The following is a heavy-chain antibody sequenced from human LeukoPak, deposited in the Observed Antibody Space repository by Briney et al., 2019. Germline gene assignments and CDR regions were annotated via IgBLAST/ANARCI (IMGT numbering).Heavy chain of an antibody. CDR3: ARDRGQYVDWLLANY. Sequence: ASVKVSCKASGYTFTSYDINWVRQATGQGLEWMGWMNPNSGNTGYAQKFQGRVTITRNTSISTAYMELSSLRSEDTAVYYCARDRGQYVDWLLANYWGQGTLVTVSS. CDR2: MNPNSGNT. D-gene: IGHD3-9*01. V-gene: IGHV1-8*03. CDR1: GYTFTSYD. J-gene: IGHJ4*02.